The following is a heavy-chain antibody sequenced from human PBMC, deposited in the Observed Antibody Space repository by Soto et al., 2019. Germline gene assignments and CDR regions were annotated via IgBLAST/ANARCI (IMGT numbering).Heavy chain of an antibody. CDR1: GFTFSTFA. D-gene: IGHD2-2*01. V-gene: IGHV3-23*01. J-gene: IGHJ6*02. CDR2: ISGTGGTT. CDR3: ARYCSSTSCQIRYGMDV. Sequence: WGSLRLSCAASGFTFSTFAMSWVRQAPGKGLEWVSTISGTGGTTYYADSAKGRFTISRDNSKNTLYLQMNSLRAEDTAIYYCARYCSSTSCQIRYGMDVWGQGTTVTVSS.